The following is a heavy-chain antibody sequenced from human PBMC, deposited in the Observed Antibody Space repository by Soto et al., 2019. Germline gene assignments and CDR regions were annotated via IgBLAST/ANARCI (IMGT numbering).Heavy chain of an antibody. CDR3: ARGPLVTAADHQ. CDR1: GFTFSSYW. V-gene: IGHV3-7*03. CDR2: IKEDRSEK. D-gene: IGHD6-13*01. J-gene: IGHJ4*02. Sequence: PGGALRLSCAASGFTFSSYWMSWVRQAPGKGLEWVANIKEDRSEKYYVDSMKGRFTISRDNAKNSLYLQMNSLRAEDTAVYHCARGPLVTAADHQWGQGTLVTVSS.